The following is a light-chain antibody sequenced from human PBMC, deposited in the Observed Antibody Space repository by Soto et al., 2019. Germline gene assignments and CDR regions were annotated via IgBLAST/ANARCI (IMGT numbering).Light chain of an antibody. V-gene: IGKV3-15*01. J-gene: IGKJ4*01. CDR3: QQYNNWPLSFT. CDR2: GAS. Sequence: EIVMTQSPATLSVSPGERATLSSRASQNVHSNLAWYPQKPGEAPRLLTYGASTRATGITARFSGSGSGSEFSLTISSLQSEDFAVYYGQQYNNWPLSFTFGGGTKVEIK. CDR1: QNVHSN.